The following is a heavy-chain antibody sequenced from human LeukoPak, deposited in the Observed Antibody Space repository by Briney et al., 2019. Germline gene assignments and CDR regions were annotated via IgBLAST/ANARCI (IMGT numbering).Heavy chain of an antibody. Sequence: SETLSLTCTVSGGSISSGGYYWSWIRQHPGKGLEWIGYIYYSGSTYYNPSLKSRVTISVDTSKNQFSLKLSSVTAADTAVYYCARRAVWSTVWDYWGQGTLVTVSS. J-gene: IGHJ4*02. CDR1: GGSISSGGYY. D-gene: IGHD3-10*01. CDR2: IYYSGST. V-gene: IGHV4-31*03. CDR3: ARRAVWSTVWDY.